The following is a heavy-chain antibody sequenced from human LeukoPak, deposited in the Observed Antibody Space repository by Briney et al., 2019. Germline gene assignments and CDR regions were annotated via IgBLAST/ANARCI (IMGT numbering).Heavy chain of an antibody. J-gene: IGHJ3*02. D-gene: IGHD6-13*01. CDR3: AKYSSSCYDRSAFDI. Sequence: GGSLRLSCAASGFTFSSYAMSWVRQAPGKGLEWVSAISGSGGNTYYADSVKGRFTISRDNSKNTLYLQMNSLRAEDTAVYYCAKYSSSCYDRSAFDIWGQGTMVTVSS. V-gene: IGHV3-23*01. CDR2: ISGSGGNT. CDR1: GFTFSSYA.